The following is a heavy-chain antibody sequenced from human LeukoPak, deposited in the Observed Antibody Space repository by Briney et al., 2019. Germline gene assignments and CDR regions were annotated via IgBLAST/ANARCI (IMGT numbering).Heavy chain of an antibody. Sequence: GESLKISCKGSGYRFTSYWIGWVRQMPGKGLEWMGMIYPGDSDTRYSPSFQGQVTISADKSTSTASLQWSSLKASDTAMYYCARRLCSGGSCYDFDYWGQGTLVTVSS. CDR1: GYRFTSYW. CDR3: ARRLCSGGSCYDFDY. CDR2: IYPGDSDT. V-gene: IGHV5-51*01. J-gene: IGHJ4*02. D-gene: IGHD2-15*01.